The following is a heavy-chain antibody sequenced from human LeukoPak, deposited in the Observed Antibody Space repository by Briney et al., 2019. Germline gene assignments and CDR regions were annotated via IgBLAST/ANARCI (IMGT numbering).Heavy chain of an antibody. Sequence: GGSLRLSCAASGFTFSSYWMSWVRQAPGKGLEWVANIKQDGSEKYYVDSVKGRFTISRDNAKNSLYLQMNSLRAEDTAVYYCARKDKGGGLEPDGVYYYMDVWGKGTTVTVSS. CDR2: IKQDGSEK. CDR1: GFTFSSYW. J-gene: IGHJ6*03. V-gene: IGHV3-7*01. D-gene: IGHD1-1*01. CDR3: ARKDKGGGLEPDGVYYYMDV.